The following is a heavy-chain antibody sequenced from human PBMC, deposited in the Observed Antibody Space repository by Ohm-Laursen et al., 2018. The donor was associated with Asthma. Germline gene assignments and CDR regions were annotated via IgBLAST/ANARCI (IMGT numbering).Heavy chain of an antibody. D-gene: IGHD4-17*01. Sequence: SLRLSCAASGFTFSSYSMNWVRQAPGEGLEWVSSISSSSSYIYYADSVKGRFTISRDNAKNSLYLQMNSLRAEDTAVYYCARVHLRYGDYLYYFDYWGQGTLVTVSS. CDR1: GFTFSSYS. CDR3: ARVHLRYGDYLYYFDY. J-gene: IGHJ4*02. V-gene: IGHV3-21*01. CDR2: ISSSSSYI.